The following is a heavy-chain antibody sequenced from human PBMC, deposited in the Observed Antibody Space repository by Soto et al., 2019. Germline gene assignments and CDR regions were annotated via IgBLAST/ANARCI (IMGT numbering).Heavy chain of an antibody. D-gene: IGHD3-10*01. Sequence: SQTRSLACTVWGGSVSGGSYYWNWIRQPPGKGLEWIGYIYFSGRTNYNPSLKSRVTISIDTSKNQFSLKLTSATAADTAVYYCSRDVAFGEEDAWGQGTTVTVSS. CDR2: IYFSGRT. CDR3: SRDVAFGEEDA. J-gene: IGHJ6*02. V-gene: IGHV4-61*01. CDR1: GGSVSGGSYY.